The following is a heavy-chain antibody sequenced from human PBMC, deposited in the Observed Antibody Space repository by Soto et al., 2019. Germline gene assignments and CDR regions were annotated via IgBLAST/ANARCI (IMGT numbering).Heavy chain of an antibody. V-gene: IGHV2-70*04. CDR2: IDWDDDK. Sequence: GSGPTLVNPTQTLTLTCTFSGFSLSTSGMRVSWIRQPPGKALEWLARIDWDDDKFYSTSLKTRLTISKYTSKNQVVLIMTNMDPVDTATYYCARTQYGYCSGGSCYDYWGQGTLVTVSS. J-gene: IGHJ4*02. CDR3: ARTQYGYCSGGSCYDY. D-gene: IGHD2-15*01. CDR1: GFSLSTSGMR.